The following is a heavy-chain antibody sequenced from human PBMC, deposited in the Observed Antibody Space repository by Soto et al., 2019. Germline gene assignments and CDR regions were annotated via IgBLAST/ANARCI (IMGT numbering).Heavy chain of an antibody. CDR2: ISSSGSPI. D-gene: IGHD6-13*01. CDR3: ARGGQQLPGMDV. J-gene: IGHJ6*02. CDR1: GFTFSDYY. Sequence: QVQLVESGGGLVKPGGSLRLSCAASGFTFSDYYMTWIRKAPGKGLEWVSYISSSGSPIYYADPVKGRFTISRDNAKNSRYLQMNRLRSEDTAVYYCARGGQQLPGMDVWGQGTTVTVSS. V-gene: IGHV3-11*01.